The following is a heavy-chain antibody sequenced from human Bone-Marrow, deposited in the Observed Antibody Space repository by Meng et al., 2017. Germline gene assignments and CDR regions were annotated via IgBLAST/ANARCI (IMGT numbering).Heavy chain of an antibody. V-gene: IGHV3-48*03. CDR3: ARRPKLRYFDWTQYGMDV. CDR1: GFTFSSYE. CDR2: ISSSGSTI. D-gene: IGHD3-9*01. Sequence: GGSLRLSCAASGFTFSSYEMNWVRQAPGKGLEWVSYISSSGSTIYYADSVKGRFTISRDNAKNSLYLQMNSLRAEDTAVYYCARRPKLRYFDWTQYGMDVWGQGTTVTVSS. J-gene: IGHJ6*02.